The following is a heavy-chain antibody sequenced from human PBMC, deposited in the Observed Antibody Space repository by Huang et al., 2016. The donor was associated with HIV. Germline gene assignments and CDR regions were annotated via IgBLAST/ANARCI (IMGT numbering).Heavy chain of an antibody. CDR2: ISYDGSNK. CDR1: GFSFSTYG. D-gene: IGHD1-26*01. J-gene: IGHJ4*02. CDR3: AKDGADEEWDIDY. Sequence: VQLVESGGGVVQPGRSLRLACAASGFSFSTYGLHWVRQAPGKGREWVAVISYDGSNKYYAHSVKGRFTSSRDTSENKVYLQMNSLRHEDTAVYYCAKDGADEEWDIDYWGQGTLVTVSS. V-gene: IGHV3-30*18.